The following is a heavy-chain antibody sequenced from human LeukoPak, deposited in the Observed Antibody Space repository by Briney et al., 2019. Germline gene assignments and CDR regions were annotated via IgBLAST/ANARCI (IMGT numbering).Heavy chain of an antibody. Sequence: ASVKVSCKASGYTFTSYGISWVRQAPGQGLEWMGWISAYNGNTNYAQKLQGRVTMTTDTSTSTAYMELRSLRSGDTAVYYCARDRLGDFWSGYYSAMIVADYWGQGTLVTVSS. CDR2: ISAYNGNT. V-gene: IGHV1-18*01. CDR1: GYTFTSYG. CDR3: ARDRLGDFWSGYYSAMIVADY. J-gene: IGHJ4*02. D-gene: IGHD3-3*01.